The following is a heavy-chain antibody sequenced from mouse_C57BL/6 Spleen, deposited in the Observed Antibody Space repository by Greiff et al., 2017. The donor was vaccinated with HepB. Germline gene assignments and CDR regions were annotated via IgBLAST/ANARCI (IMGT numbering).Heavy chain of an antibody. CDR3: AKPPYYDYEDYAMDY. Sequence: QVQLKQPGAELVKPGASVKMSCKASGYTFTSYWITWVKQRPGQGLEWIGDIYPGSGSTNYNEKFKSKATLTVDTSSSTAYMQLSSLTSEDSAVYYCAKPPYYDYEDYAMDYWGQGTSVTVSS. J-gene: IGHJ4*01. CDR1: GYTFTSYW. D-gene: IGHD2-4*01. CDR2: IYPGSGST. V-gene: IGHV1-55*01.